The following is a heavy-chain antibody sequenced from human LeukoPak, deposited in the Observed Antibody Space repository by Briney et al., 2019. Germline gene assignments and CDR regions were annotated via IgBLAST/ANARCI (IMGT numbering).Heavy chain of an antibody. V-gene: IGHV4-59*01. J-gene: IGHJ6*02. CDR2: IYYSGST. D-gene: IGHD3-3*01. CDR1: GGSISSYY. CDR3: ARFLEWSRYFYYYGMDV. Sequence: SETLSLTCTASGGSISSYYWSWIRQPPGKGLEWIWYIYYSGSTNYNPSLKSRVTISVDTSKNQFSLKLSSVTAADTAVYYCARFLEWSRYFYYYGMDVWGQGTTVTVSS.